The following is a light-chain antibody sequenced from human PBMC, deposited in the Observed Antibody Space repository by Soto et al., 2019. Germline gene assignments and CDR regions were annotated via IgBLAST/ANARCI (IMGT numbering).Light chain of an antibody. CDR2: DVS. CDR1: SREICGYNY. J-gene: IGLJ1*01. V-gene: IGLV2-14*03. CDR3: SSYTTSNTRQIV. Sequence: QSTLPQPSSVSGATGQAITISFPGNSREICGYNYVSWYQHHPGKAPKLLIYDVSNRPSGISNLFSGSKSDNTASLTISGLQPEDEADYYCSSYTTSNTRQIVFGTGTKVTVL.